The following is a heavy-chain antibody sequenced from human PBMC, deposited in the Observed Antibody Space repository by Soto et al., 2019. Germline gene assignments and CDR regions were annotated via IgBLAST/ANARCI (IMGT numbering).Heavy chain of an antibody. V-gene: IGHV1-46*01. CDR1: GYTFTYYY. CDR3: ARSPYSSGSYYPIDY. D-gene: IGHD3-22*01. J-gene: IGHJ4*02. Sequence: GASVKVSCKASGYTFTYYYIHWVRQAPGQGFEWMGIINPSAGSTSYAQKLQGRVTMTRDTSTSTVYMELGSLRSEDTAVYYCARSPYSSGSYYPIDYWGQGTLVTVSS. CDR2: INPSAGST.